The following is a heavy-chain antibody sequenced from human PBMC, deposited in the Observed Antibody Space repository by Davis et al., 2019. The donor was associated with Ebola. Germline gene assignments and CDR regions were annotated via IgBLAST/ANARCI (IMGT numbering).Heavy chain of an antibody. CDR2: TAGGGYT. J-gene: IGHJ4*02. V-gene: IGHV3-23*01. CDR3: AKEGQDAGHSYFDS. D-gene: IGHD2-15*01. CDR1: GFNFNGYS. Sequence: PGGSLRLSCVASGFNFNGYSMSWVRQAPGKGLEWVSTTAGGGYTYYADSMKGRFTASRDNSRNTLYLQMNNLRGEDMAVYYCAKEGQDAGHSYFDSWGQGTLVTVSS.